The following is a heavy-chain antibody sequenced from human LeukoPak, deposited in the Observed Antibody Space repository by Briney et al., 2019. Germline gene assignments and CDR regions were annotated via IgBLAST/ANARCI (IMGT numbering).Heavy chain of an antibody. D-gene: IGHD5-18*01. CDR1: GGSFTGYY. J-gene: IGHJ4*02. Sequence: ETLSLTCAVSGGSFTGYYWRWIRQPPGNGLEWIGEITHSGSTTYTTSLKSRVTISVDTSKNKFSLKLRSVTAADTGAFYCARWTKGDRARGIDYWGKGTLVTVSS. CDR3: ARWTKGDRARGIDY. V-gene: IGHV4-34*01. CDR2: ITHSGST.